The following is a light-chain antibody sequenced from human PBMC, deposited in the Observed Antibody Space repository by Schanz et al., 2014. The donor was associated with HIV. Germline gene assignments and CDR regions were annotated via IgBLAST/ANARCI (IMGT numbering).Light chain of an antibody. CDR1: SSNFRSNA. CDR3: QSFDSSLSGSNVV. V-gene: IGLV1-44*01. Sequence: QSVLTQPPSASGTPGQRVTISCSGSSSNFRSNAVNWYQQLPGTAPKHVIYNTYHRPSGVPDRFSGSQSGASASLAISGLQAEDEADYYCQSFDSSLSGSNVVFGGGTKLTVL. J-gene: IGLJ2*01. CDR2: NTY.